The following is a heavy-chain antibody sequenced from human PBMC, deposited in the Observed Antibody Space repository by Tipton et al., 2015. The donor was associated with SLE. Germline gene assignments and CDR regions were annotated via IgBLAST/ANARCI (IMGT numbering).Heavy chain of an antibody. CDR2: ISGSGGST. CDR3: ARGLAARGAFDI. V-gene: IGHV3-NL1*01. J-gene: IGHJ3*02. CDR1: GFTFSSYG. D-gene: IGHD6-19*01. Sequence: QLVQSGGGVVQPGGSLRLSCAASGFTFSSYGMHWVRQAPGKGLEWVSAISGSGGSTYYADSVKGRFTISRDNSKNTLYLQMNSLRAEDTAVYYCARGLAARGAFDIWGQGTMVTVSS.